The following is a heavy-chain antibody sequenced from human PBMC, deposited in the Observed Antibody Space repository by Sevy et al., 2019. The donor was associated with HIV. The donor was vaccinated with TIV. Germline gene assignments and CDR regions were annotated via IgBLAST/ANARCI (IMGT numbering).Heavy chain of an antibody. J-gene: IGHJ4*02. D-gene: IGHD4-4*01. CDR2: ITSRGDTI. CDR1: GFTFSDYY. CDR3: AREYDYSHYAFDY. Sequence: GGSLRLSCAASGFTFSDYYMTWIRQAPGKGLEWVAYITSRGDTIYYADSVKGRFTISRDNAKNSQYLQMNNLRAEDTAVYYCAREYDYSHYAFDYWGQGTMVTVSS. V-gene: IGHV3-11*01.